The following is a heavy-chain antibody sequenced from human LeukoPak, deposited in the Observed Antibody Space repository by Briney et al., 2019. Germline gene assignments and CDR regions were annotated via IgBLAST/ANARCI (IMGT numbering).Heavy chain of an antibody. D-gene: IGHD6-13*01. CDR1: GGSFSGYY. V-gene: IGHV3-69-1*01. CDR3: ARVAIAAAGHYFDY. CDR2: ISSSSYI. Sequence: ETLSLTCAVYGGSFSGYYWSWVRQAPGKGLEWASSISSSSYIYYADSVKGRFTISRDNAKNSLYLQMNSLRAEDTAVYYCARVAIAAAGHYFDYWGQGTLVTVSS. J-gene: IGHJ4*02.